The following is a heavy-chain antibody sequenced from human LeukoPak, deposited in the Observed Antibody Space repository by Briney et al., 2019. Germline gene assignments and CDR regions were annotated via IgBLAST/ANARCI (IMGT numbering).Heavy chain of an antibody. CDR2: ISGSGGST. CDR1: GFTFSSYA. D-gene: IGHD3-10*01. Sequence: GGSLRLSCAASGFTFSSYAMSWVRQAPRKGLEWVSAISGSGGSTYYADSVKGRFTISRDNSKNTLYLQMNSLRAEDTAVYYCAKGRFGELLFDYWGQGTLVTVSS. J-gene: IGHJ4*02. CDR3: AKGRFGELLFDY. V-gene: IGHV3-23*01.